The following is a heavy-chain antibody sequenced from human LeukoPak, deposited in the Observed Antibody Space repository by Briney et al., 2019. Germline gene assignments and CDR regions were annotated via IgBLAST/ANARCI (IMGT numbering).Heavy chain of an antibody. Sequence: SETLSLTCTVSGGSISSYSWSWIRQPPGKGLEWIGYIYYSGSTYYNPSLKSRVTISVDTSKNQFSLKLSSVTAADTAAYYCARPERDSSGFDYWGQGTLVTVSS. D-gene: IGHD6-19*01. J-gene: IGHJ4*02. V-gene: IGHV4-59*08. CDR3: ARPERDSSGFDY. CDR2: IYYSGST. CDR1: GGSISSYS.